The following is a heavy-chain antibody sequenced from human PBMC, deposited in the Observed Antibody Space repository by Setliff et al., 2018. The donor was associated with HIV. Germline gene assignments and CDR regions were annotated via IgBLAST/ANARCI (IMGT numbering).Heavy chain of an antibody. CDR2: IYYTGIP. D-gene: IGHD4-17*01. CDR3: ARLHGDFYFDL. Sequence: SETLSLTCTVSGGSISSHYWSWIRQPPGKGLEWVGLIYYTGIPTYNPSLSSRVTISVDTSKNQFSLRLSSVTAADTAVYYCARLHGDFYFDLWGQGTLVTVSS. CDR1: GGSISSHY. V-gene: IGHV4-59*11. J-gene: IGHJ4*02.